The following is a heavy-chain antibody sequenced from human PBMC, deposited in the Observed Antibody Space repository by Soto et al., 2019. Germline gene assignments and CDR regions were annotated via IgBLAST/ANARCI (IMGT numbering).Heavy chain of an antibody. D-gene: IGHD3-22*01. CDR3: AKDRYYYDSSGYYYPALPSYFDY. J-gene: IGHJ4*02. V-gene: IGHV3-23*01. Sequence: GGSLRLSCAASGFTFSSYAMSWVRQAPGKGLEWVSAISGSGGSTYYADSVKGRFTISRDNSKNTLYLQMNSLRAEDTAVYYCAKDRYYYDSSGYYYPALPSYFDYWGQGTLVTVSS. CDR2: ISGSGGST. CDR1: GFTFSSYA.